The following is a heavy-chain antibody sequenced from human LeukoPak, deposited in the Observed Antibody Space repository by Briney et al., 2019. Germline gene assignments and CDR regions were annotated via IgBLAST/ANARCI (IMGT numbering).Heavy chain of an antibody. D-gene: IGHD3-10*01. CDR1: GFTFSSYG. CDR2: IWYDGSNK. J-gene: IGHJ4*02. CDR3: AKGSSAGRPYYFDY. V-gene: IGHV3-33*06. Sequence: GRSLRLSCAASGFTFSSYGMHWVRQAPGKGLEWVAVIWYDGSNKYYADSVKGRFTISRDNSKNTLYLQMNSLRAEDTAMYYCAKGSSAGRPYYFDYWGQGTLVTVSS.